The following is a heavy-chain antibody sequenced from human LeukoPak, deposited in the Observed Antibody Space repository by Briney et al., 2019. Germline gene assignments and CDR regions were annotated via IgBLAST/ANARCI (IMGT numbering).Heavy chain of an antibody. V-gene: IGHV4-39*07. CDR2: IYYSGST. Sequence: SSETLSLTCTVSGGSISSSSYYWGWIRQPPGKGLEWIGSIYYSGSTYYNPSLKSRVTISVDTSKNQFSLKLSSVTAADTAVYYCSQGGRWLHLGAFDIWGQGTMVTVSS. CDR3: SQGGRWLHLGAFDI. D-gene: IGHD5-24*01. J-gene: IGHJ3*02. CDR1: GGSISSSSYY.